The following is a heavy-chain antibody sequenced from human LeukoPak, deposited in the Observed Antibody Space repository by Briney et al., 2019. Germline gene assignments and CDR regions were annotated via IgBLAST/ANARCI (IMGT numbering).Heavy chain of an antibody. CDR3: ARHPSPDYYDSSGYPNWFDP. V-gene: IGHV4-59*08. Sequence: PSETLSLTCTVSGGSISSYYWSWIRQPPGKGLEWIGYIYYSGSTNYNPSLKSRVTISVDTSKNQFSLKLSSVTAADTAVYYCARHPSPDYYDSSGYPNWFDPWGQGTLVTVSS. CDR1: GGSISSYY. CDR2: IYYSGST. J-gene: IGHJ5*02. D-gene: IGHD3-22*01.